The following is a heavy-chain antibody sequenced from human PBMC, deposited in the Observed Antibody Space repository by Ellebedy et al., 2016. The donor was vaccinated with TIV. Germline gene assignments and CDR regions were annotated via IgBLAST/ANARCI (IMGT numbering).Heavy chain of an antibody. J-gene: IGHJ4*02. CDR3: ARDPTEYYYDSSGYCFFDF. Sequence: GESLKISCAASGFTFSSYSMNWVRQAPGKGLEWVSSISSSSSYIYYADSVKGRFTISRENAKNSLYLQMKSLRAEDTAVYYCARDPTEYYYDSSGYCFFDFWGQGTLVTVSS. V-gene: IGHV3-21*01. D-gene: IGHD3-22*01. CDR2: ISSSSSYI. CDR1: GFTFSSYS.